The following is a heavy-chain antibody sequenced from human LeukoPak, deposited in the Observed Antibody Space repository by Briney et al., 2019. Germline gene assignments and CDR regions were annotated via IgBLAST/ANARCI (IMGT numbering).Heavy chain of an antibody. V-gene: IGHV3-48*03. Sequence: GGSLRLSCAASGFTFSSYEMNWVRQAPGKGLEWVSYISSSGSTIYYADSVKGRFTISRDNSKNTLYLQMNSLRAEDTAVYYCAPGSTNFDYWGQGTLVTVSS. D-gene: IGHD2-2*01. J-gene: IGHJ4*02. CDR2: ISSSGSTI. CDR3: APGSTNFDY. CDR1: GFTFSSYE.